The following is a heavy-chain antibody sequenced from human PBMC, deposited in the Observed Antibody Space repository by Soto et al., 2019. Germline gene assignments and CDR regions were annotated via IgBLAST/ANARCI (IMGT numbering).Heavy chain of an antibody. Sequence: QITLKESGPTLVKPTQTLTLTCTFSGFSLTTTGVGVSWIRQPPGKALEWLAVLYWDDDNRYSPSLKTRLTITKDTSKNQVVLTMTNRDPVDTGTYYCAHSSGWMLDYWGQGTLVTVSS. CDR3: AHSSGWMLDY. J-gene: IGHJ4*02. CDR2: LYWDDDN. CDR1: GFSLTTTGVG. V-gene: IGHV2-5*02. D-gene: IGHD6-19*01.